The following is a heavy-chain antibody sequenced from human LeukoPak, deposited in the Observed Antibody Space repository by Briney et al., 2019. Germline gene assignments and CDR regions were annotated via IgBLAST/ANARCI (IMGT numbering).Heavy chain of an antibody. CDR3: ARVMGDYTRRWFDP. Sequence: SVKVSCKASGGTFSSYAISWVRQAPGQGLEWMGGIIPIFGTANYAQKFQGRVTITADESTSTAYMELSSLRSEDTAVSYCARVMGDYTRRWFDPWGQGTLVTVS. D-gene: IGHD4-17*01. CDR1: GGTFSSYA. V-gene: IGHV1-69*13. J-gene: IGHJ5*02. CDR2: IIPIFGTA.